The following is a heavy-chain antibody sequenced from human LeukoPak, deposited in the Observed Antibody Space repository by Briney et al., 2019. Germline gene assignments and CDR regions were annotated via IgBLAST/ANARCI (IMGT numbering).Heavy chain of an antibody. CDR3: ARGLENFDC. CDR2: INPNSGGT. V-gene: IGHV1-2*06. CDR1: EYTFTASY. Sequence: ASVKVSCKPSEYTFTASYMHWFRQAPGQGLEWVGRINPNSGGTSFAQKFQGSVTMTRDTSISTAYMKLSRLRSDDTAVYYCARGLENFDCWGQGTLVTVSS. J-gene: IGHJ4*02. D-gene: IGHD4-11*01.